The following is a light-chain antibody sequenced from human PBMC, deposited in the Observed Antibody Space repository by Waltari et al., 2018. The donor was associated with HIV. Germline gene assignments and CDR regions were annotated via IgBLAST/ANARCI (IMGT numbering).Light chain of an antibody. CDR1: QSISSW. CDR3: QQYNSYPLT. J-gene: IGKJ1*01. Sequence: DIQMTQSPSTLSASVGDRVTITCRASQSISSWLAWYQQKPGKAPKLRIYKASSLESGVPSRFSGSGSGTEFTLTISSLQPDDFATYDCQQYNSYPLTFGQGTKVEIK. V-gene: IGKV1-5*03. CDR2: KAS.